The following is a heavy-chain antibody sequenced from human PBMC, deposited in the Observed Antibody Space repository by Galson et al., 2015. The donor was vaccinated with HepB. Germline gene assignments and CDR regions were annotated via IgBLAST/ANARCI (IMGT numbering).Heavy chain of an antibody. Sequence: SLRLSCAASGFTFSSYSMNWVRQAPGKGLEWVSSISSSSSYIYYADSVKGRFTISRDNAKNSLYLQMNSLRAADTAVYYCARGLNTVTLDYWYFDLWGRGTLVTVSS. D-gene: IGHD4-17*01. V-gene: IGHV3-21*01. CDR1: GFTFSSYS. CDR3: ARGLNTVTLDYWYFDL. CDR2: ISSSSSYI. J-gene: IGHJ2*01.